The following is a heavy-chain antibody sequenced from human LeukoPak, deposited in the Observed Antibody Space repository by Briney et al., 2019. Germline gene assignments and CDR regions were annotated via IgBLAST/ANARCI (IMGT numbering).Heavy chain of an antibody. CDR2: IYPGDSDI. V-gene: IGHV5-51*01. Sequence: GESLKISCKGSGYSVGSYWIGWVRQMPGKGLEWMGTIYPGDSDIKYSPPFQGQVTISADKSISTAYLQWSSLRASDTAMYYCARGDRSAKTCYLIDYWGQGTLVIVPP. D-gene: IGHD3-22*01. CDR3: ARGDRSAKTCYLIDY. CDR1: GYSVGSYW. J-gene: IGHJ4*02.